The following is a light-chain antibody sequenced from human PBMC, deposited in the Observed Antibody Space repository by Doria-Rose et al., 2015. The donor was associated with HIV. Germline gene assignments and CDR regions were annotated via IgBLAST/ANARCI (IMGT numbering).Light chain of an antibody. J-gene: IGKJ2*01. CDR3: MQALQTPYT. Sequence: GQPASISCRSSQSLLHTIGYNYLDWYLQKPGQSPLLLIYLGSNRASGVPDRFSGSGSGTDFTLKISRVEAEDVGVYYCMQALQTPYTFGQGTKLEIK. V-gene: IGKV2-28*01. CDR1: QSLLHTIGYNY. CDR2: LGS.